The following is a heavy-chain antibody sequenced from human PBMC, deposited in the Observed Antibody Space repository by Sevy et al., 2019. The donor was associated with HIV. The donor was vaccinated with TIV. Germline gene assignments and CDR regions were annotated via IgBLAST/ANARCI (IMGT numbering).Heavy chain of an antibody. CDR3: AKRGQWLVRDWFDP. CDR1: GFTFSSYG. J-gene: IGHJ5*02. Sequence: GGSLRLSCAASGFTFSSYGMHWVRQAPGKGLDWLTVISYDGSNKYYADSVKGRFTISRDNSKNTLYLQMNSLRVEDTAVYYCAKRGQWLVRDWFDPWGQGTLVTVSS. D-gene: IGHD6-19*01. CDR2: ISYDGSNK. V-gene: IGHV3-30*18.